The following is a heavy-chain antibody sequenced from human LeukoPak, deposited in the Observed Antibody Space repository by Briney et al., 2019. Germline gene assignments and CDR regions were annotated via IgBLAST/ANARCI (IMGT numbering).Heavy chain of an antibody. CDR1: GFTVSSNY. CDR3: VKDVPHTGGWALIY. Sequence: GGSLRLSCAASGFTVSSNYMSWVRQAPGKGLEWVSLIYSGGSTYYADSVKGRFTISRDTSKNTLYLQMNSLKTEDTAVYYCVKDVPHTGGWALIYWGQGTLVTVSS. V-gene: IGHV3-53*01. D-gene: IGHD6-19*01. CDR2: IYSGGST. J-gene: IGHJ4*02.